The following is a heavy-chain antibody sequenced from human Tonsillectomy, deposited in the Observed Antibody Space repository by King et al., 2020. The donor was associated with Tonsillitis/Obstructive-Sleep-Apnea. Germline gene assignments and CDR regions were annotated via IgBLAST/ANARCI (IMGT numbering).Heavy chain of an antibody. J-gene: IGHJ3*02. CDR3: ARNRYYDFLSGNDALDI. CDR2: IKQDGSEK. CDR1: GFTFSSYW. D-gene: IGHD3-3*01. Sequence: VQLVESGGGLVQPGGSLRLSCAASGFTFSSYWMSWVRQAPGKGLEWVANIKQDGSEKYYVDSVKGRFTISRDNAKNSLYLQMNSLRAEGTAVYYCARNRYYDFLSGNDALDIWGQGTMVTVSS. V-gene: IGHV3-7*04.